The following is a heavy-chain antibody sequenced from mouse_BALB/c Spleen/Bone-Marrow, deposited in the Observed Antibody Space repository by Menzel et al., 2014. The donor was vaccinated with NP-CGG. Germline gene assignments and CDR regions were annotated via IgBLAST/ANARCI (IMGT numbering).Heavy chain of an antibody. D-gene: IGHD1-2*01. CDR2: VNPNNGGT. CDR1: GYSFTGYY. V-gene: IGHV1-26*01. J-gene: IGHJ4*01. CDR3: HYYGYGGAMDY. Sequence: VQLQQPGPDLVKPGASVKISCKASGYSFTGYYMHWVKQSLGKSLEWIGRVNPNNGGTSFNQKFKGKAIFTVDKSSSAAYIELRSLASEDSAVYYCHYYGYGGAMDYWGQGTSVTVSA.